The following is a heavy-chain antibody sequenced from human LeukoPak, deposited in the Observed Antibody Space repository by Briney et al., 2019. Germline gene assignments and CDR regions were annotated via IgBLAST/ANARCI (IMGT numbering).Heavy chain of an antibody. V-gene: IGHV3-64*01. CDR1: GFTFSRYA. J-gene: IGHJ4*02. CDR2: ISSNGGST. Sequence: GGSLRLSCAASGFTFSRYAMHWVRQAPGKGLEYVSSISSNGGSTYYANSVKGRFTISRDNSKNTLYLQMGSLRAEDMAVYYCARGPRIAAAVDYWGQGTLVTVSS. D-gene: IGHD6-13*01. CDR3: ARGPRIAAAVDY.